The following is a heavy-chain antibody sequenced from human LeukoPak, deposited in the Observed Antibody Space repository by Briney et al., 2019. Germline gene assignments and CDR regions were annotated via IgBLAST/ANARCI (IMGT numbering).Heavy chain of an antibody. CDR1: GFTFSNYH. D-gene: IGHD5-12*01. J-gene: IGHJ4*01. V-gene: IGHV3-48*01. CDR2: MSRSTTTI. Sequence: GGSLRLSCAASGFTFSNYHMNWVRQAPGKGLEWVSYMSRSTTTIYYADSVRGRFSISRDNAQKSLYLQMNSLTAEDTAVYYCARDLVAVPASPNYFDYCGHGTLVSVS. CDR3: ARDLVAVPASPNYFDY.